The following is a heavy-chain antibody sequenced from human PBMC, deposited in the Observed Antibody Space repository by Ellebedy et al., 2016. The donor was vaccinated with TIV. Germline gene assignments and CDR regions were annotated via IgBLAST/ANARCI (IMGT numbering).Heavy chain of an antibody. J-gene: IGHJ4*02. CDR2: VNQSGRT. V-gene: IGHV4-34*01. Sequence: SETLSLTCAVYGGSFSGYYWSWVRQPPGKGLEWIGEVNQSGRTNYHPSLKSRVTISVDTSKNKFSLRRSSVTAADTAVYYCAEGRSGWYYFDYWGQGTLVTVSS. CDR3: AEGRSGWYYFDY. D-gene: IGHD6-13*01. CDR1: GGSFSGYY.